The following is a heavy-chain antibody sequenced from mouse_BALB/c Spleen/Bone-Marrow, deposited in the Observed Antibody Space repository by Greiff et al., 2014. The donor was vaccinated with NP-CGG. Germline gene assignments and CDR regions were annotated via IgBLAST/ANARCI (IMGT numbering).Heavy chain of an antibody. CDR3: VKEGGTMIVYGMDY. CDR1: GFSLTTYG. D-gene: IGHD2-4*01. Sequence: VMLVESGPGLVAPSQSLSITCTVSGFSLTTYGVSWVRQPPGKGLEWLGVIWGDGSTNYHSALISRLTISKDNPKSQVFLKLNSLQTDDTATYYGVKEGGTMIVYGMDYWGQGTSLTVSS. J-gene: IGHJ4*01. V-gene: IGHV2-3*01. CDR2: IWGDGST.